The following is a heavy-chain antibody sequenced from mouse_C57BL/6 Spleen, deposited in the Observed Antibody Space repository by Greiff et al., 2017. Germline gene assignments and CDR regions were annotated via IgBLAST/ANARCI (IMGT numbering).Heavy chain of an antibody. Sequence: QVTLKVSGPGILQPSQTLSLTCSFSGFSLSTSNMGIGWIRQPSGKGLEWLAHIWWNDDKYYNPSLKSRLTISKDTSNHQIFLKITSVDTADTATYYCAEIEEGGLRAWFAYWGQGTLVTVSA. J-gene: IGHJ3*01. D-gene: IGHD1-1*01. CDR1: GFSLSTSNMG. V-gene: IGHV8-5*01. CDR2: IWWNDDK. CDR3: AEIEEGGLRAWFAY.